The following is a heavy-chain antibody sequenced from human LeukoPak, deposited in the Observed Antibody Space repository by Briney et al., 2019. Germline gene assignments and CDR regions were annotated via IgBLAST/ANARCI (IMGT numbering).Heavy chain of an antibody. J-gene: IGHJ5*02. D-gene: IGHD2-2*01. CDR1: GFTFSSYA. CDR2: ISGSGGST. Sequence: GGSLRLSCAASGFTFSSYAMSWVRQAPGKGLEWVSAISGSGGSTYYADSVKGRFTISRDNSKNTLYLQMNSLRAEDTAVYFCARGYCTSTSCSPYFDPWGQGTLVTVSS. V-gene: IGHV3-23*01. CDR3: ARGYCTSTSCSPYFDP.